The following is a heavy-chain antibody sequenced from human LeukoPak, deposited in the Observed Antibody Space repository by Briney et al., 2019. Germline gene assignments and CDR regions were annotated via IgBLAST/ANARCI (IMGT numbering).Heavy chain of an antibody. CDR1: GYTFTSYG. CDR2: ISAYSGGT. D-gene: IGHD1-26*01. Sequence: ASVKVSCKASGYTFTSYGISWVRQAPGQGLEWMGWISAYSGGTNYAQKFQGRVTMTRDTSISTAYMELSRLRSDDTAVYYCARVEWELLPYFDYWAREPWSPSPQ. V-gene: IGHV1-2*02. J-gene: IGHJ4*02. CDR3: ARVEWELLPYFDY.